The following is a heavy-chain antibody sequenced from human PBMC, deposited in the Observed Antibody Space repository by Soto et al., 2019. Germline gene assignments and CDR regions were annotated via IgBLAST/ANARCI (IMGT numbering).Heavy chain of an antibody. J-gene: IGHJ2*01. CDR2: ISSSSSTI. Sequence: PGGSLRLSCAASGFTFSSYSMNWVRQAPGKGLEWVSYISSSSSTIYYADSVKGRFTISRDNAKNSLYLQMNSLRAEDTAVYYCARGYIGYGDYAWYFDLWGRGTLVTVSS. CDR3: ARGYIGYGDYAWYFDL. D-gene: IGHD4-17*01. CDR1: GFTFSSYS. V-gene: IGHV3-48*01.